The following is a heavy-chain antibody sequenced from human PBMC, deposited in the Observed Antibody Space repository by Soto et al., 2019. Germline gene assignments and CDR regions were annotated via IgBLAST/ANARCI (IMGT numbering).Heavy chain of an antibody. Sequence: WGSLRLSCAASGFTFSSYSMNWVRQAPGKGLEWVSYISSSSSTIYYADSVKGRFTISRDNAKNSLYLQMNSLRDEDTAVYYCARDLSPSLLWFGELLYPFDYWGQGTLVTVSS. V-gene: IGHV3-48*02. CDR1: GFTFSSYS. CDR3: ARDLSPSLLWFGELLYPFDY. CDR2: ISSSSSTI. J-gene: IGHJ4*02. D-gene: IGHD3-10*01.